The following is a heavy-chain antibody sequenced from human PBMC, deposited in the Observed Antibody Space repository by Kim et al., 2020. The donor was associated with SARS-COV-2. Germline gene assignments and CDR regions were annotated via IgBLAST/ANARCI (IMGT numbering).Heavy chain of an antibody. CDR2: ISGSGGST. CDR1: GFTFSSYA. Sequence: GGSLRLSCAASGFTFSSYAMSWVRQAPGKGLEWVSAISGSGGSTYYADSVKGRFTISRDNSKNTLYLQMNSLRAEDTAVYYCANEITMIVAPLGAFDIWGQGTMVTVSS. CDR3: ANEITMIVAPLGAFDI. V-gene: IGHV3-23*01. D-gene: IGHD3-22*01. J-gene: IGHJ3*02.